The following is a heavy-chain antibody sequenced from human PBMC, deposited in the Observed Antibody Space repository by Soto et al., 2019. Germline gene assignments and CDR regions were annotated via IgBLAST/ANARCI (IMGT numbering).Heavy chain of an antibody. V-gene: IGHV1-8*01. D-gene: IGHD5-12*01. Sequence: ASVKVSCKASGYTFTSYDINWVRQATGQGLEWKGWMNPNSGNTGYAQKFQGRVTMTRNTSISTAYMDLSSLRSEDTAVYYCARTGIGYSGYDFYYYYYYYMDVWGKGTTVTVSS. CDR3: ARTGIGYSGYDFYYYYYYYMDV. CDR2: MNPNSGNT. CDR1: GYTFTSYD. J-gene: IGHJ6*03.